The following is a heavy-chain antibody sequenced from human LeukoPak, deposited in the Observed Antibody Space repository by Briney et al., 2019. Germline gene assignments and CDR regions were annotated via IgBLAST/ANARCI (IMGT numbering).Heavy chain of an antibody. CDR3: AKVPSSSWYKGIDY. Sequence: GGSLRLSCAASGFTFSSYAMSWVRQAPGKGLEWVSSISGSGGSTYYTDSVKGRFTISRDNSKNTLFLQMNSLRAEDTAVYYCAKVPSSSWYKGIDYWGQGALVTVSS. CDR2: ISGSGGST. V-gene: IGHV3-23*01. D-gene: IGHD6-13*01. J-gene: IGHJ4*02. CDR1: GFTFSSYA.